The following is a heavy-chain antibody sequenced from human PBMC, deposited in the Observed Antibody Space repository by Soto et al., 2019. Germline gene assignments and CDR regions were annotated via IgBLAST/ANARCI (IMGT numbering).Heavy chain of an antibody. CDR1: GLTISGKKY. V-gene: IGHV3-53*01. CDR2: LYDVDGS. CDR3: APWHEREHAFDV. D-gene: IGHD1-1*01. J-gene: IGHJ3*01. Sequence: DVQLVESGGGLIQPGESLRLSCAAFGLTISGKKYVAWVRQAPGKGLEWVSALYDVDGSFYADSVTGRFTTSSDSSTTTVYLQMNDLRPDDTAVYYCAPWHEREHAFDVWGQGTTVTISS.